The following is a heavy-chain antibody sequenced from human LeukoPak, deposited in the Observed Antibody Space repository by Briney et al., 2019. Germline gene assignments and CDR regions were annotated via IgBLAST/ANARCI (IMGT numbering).Heavy chain of an antibody. CDR2: IYHSGST. V-gene: IGHV4-30-2*01. CDR1: GGSISSGGYS. D-gene: IGHD3-9*01. CDR3: ARDSIHYDILTGYYSSNWFDP. Sequence: SQTLSLTCAVSGGSISSGGYSWSWIRQPPGKGLEWIGYIYHSGSTYYNPSLKSRVTISVDRSKNQFSLKLSSVTAADTAVCYCARDSIHYDILTGYYSSNWFDPWGQGTLVTVSS. J-gene: IGHJ5*02.